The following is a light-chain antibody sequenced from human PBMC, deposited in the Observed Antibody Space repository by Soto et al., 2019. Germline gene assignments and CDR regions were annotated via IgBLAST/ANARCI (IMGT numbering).Light chain of an antibody. CDR1: ESIRNN. Sequence: DIQMTQSPSSLSASVGDRVTITCRASESIRNNLNWYQQKPGKAPKLLIYAASTLQSGVPSRFSGGLSGTEFTLTIGSLQPEDFTTYYCQQTYSTPRGAFGQGTRWIS. CDR3: QQTYSTPRGA. J-gene: IGKJ1*01. V-gene: IGKV1-39*01. CDR2: AAS.